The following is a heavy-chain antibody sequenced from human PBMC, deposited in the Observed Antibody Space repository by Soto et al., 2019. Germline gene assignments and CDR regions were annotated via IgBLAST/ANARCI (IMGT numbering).Heavy chain of an antibody. V-gene: IGHV4-59*01. CDR1: GGSISSYY. D-gene: IGHD1-7*01. CDR2: IYYSGST. CDR3: ARFKLLSNWFDP. Sequence: SETLSLTCTVSGGSISSYYWSWIRQPPGKGLEWIGYIYYSGSTNYNPSLKSRVTISVDTSKNQFSLKLSSVTAADTAVYYCARFKLLSNWFDPWGQGTLVTVSS. J-gene: IGHJ5*02.